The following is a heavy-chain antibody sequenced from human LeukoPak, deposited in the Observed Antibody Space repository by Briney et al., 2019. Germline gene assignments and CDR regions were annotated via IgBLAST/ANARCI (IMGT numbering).Heavy chain of an antibody. CDR2: IYYDGST. CDR1: GGSISSYH. J-gene: IGHJ4*02. V-gene: IGHV4-59*01. CDR3: ARMDLEYSSSSLDY. D-gene: IGHD6-6*01. Sequence: SETLSLTCTVSGGSISSYHWSWIRQPPGKGLEWIGYIYYDGSTDYNPSLKSRVTISVDTSKNQFSLKLSSVTAADTAVYYCARMDLEYSSSSLDYWGQGTLVTVSS.